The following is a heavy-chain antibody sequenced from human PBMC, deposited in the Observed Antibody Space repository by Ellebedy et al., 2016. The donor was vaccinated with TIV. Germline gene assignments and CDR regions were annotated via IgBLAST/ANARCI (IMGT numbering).Heavy chain of an antibody. D-gene: IGHD2-8*02. Sequence: GGSLRLSXAASGFTFSSYAMSWVRQAPGKGLEWVSAISGSGGSTYYADSVKGRFTISRDNSKNTLYLQMNSLRAEDTAVYYCAKGLVLGLRVPQPVYNWFDPWGQGTLVTVSS. V-gene: IGHV3-23*01. CDR1: GFTFSSYA. J-gene: IGHJ5*02. CDR2: ISGSGGST. CDR3: AKGLVLGLRVPQPVYNWFDP.